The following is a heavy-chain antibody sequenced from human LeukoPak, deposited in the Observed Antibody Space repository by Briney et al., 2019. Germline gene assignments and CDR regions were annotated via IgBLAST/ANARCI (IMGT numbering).Heavy chain of an antibody. CDR3: ARVPVHYYDSSGYYDY. D-gene: IGHD3-22*01. CDR2: IIPIFGTA. J-gene: IGHJ4*02. V-gene: IGHV1-69*13. Sequence: SVKVSCTASGGAFSIYAISWVRQAPGQGLEWMGGIIPIFGTANYAQKFQGRVTITADESTSTAYMELSSLRSEDTAVYYCARVPVHYYDSSGYYDYWGQGTLVTVSS. CDR1: GGAFSIYA.